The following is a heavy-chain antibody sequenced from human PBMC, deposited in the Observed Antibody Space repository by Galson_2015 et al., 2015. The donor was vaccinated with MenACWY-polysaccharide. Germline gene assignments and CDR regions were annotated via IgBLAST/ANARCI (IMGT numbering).Heavy chain of an antibody. V-gene: IGHV7-4-1*02. D-gene: IGHD4-17*01. CDR2: INTNTGNT. Sequence: SVKVSCKASGYTFTSYAMHWVRQAPGQGLEWMGWINTNTGNTTYAQGFPGRVAISMDTSVSTAYLQISTLETEDTAVYYCARGPKQKISTVPTGRFDYWGQGTLVTVSS. CDR1: GYTFTSYA. J-gene: IGHJ4*02. CDR3: ARGPKQKISTVPTGRFDY.